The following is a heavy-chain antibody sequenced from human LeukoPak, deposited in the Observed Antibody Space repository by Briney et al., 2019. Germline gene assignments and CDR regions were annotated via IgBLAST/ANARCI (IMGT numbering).Heavy chain of an antibody. CDR1: GFTFSNYK. D-gene: IGHD1-26*01. V-gene: IGHV3-21*01. J-gene: IGHJ4*02. CDR3: ARESSVVGRNIDY. CDR2: ISSSSSYI. Sequence: GGSLRLSCAASGFTFSNYKMNWVRQAPGKGLEWVSSISSSSSYIYYADSVKGRFTISRDNAKNSLYLQMNSLRAEDTAVYYCARESSVVGRNIDYWGQGTLVTVSS.